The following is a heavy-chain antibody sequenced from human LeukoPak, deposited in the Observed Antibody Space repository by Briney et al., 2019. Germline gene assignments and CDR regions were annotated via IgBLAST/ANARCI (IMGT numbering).Heavy chain of an antibody. J-gene: IGHJ6*02. Sequence: GGSLRLSCAASGFTFSSYEMNWVRQVPGKGLEWISYISSSGSTIYFADSVKGRFTISRDNAKNSLYLQMNSLRAEDTAVYYCAKVSSELAAAGTYYYGMDVWGQGTTVTVSS. CDR3: AKVSSELAAAGTYYYGMDV. CDR2: ISSSGSTI. D-gene: IGHD6-13*01. CDR1: GFTFSSYE. V-gene: IGHV3-48*03.